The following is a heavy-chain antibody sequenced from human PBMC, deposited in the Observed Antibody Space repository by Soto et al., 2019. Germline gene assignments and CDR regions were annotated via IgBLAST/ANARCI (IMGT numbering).Heavy chain of an antibody. D-gene: IGHD2-21*02. CDR2: ISGSGGST. Sequence: EVQLLESGGGLVQPGGSLRLSCAASGFTFSSYAMSWVRQAPGKGLEWVSAISGSGGSTYYADSVKGRFTISRDNSKNTLYLQMNSLRAEDTAVYYCAKKDVVVTAGYYYYGMDVWGQGTTVTVSS. CDR1: GFTFSSYA. V-gene: IGHV3-23*01. J-gene: IGHJ6*02. CDR3: AKKDVVVTAGYYYYGMDV.